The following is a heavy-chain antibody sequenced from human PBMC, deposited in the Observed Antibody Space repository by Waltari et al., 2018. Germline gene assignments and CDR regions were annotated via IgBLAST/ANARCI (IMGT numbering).Heavy chain of an antibody. V-gene: IGHV4-59*01. D-gene: IGHD4-17*01. CDR2: IYYSGST. CDR3: ARDRGGDYPFDY. Sequence: QVQLQESGPGLVKPSETLSLTCTVSGGSLSSYYWSWIRQPPGKGLEWIGYIYYSGSTNHNPSRKSRVTISVDTSKNQFSLKLSSVTAADTAVYYCARDRGGDYPFDYWGQGTLVTVSS. CDR1: GGSLSSYY. J-gene: IGHJ4*02.